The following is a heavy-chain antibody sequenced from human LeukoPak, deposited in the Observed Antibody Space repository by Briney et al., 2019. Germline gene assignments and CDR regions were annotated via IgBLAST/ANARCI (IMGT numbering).Heavy chain of an antibody. CDR2: TIPIFGTA. V-gene: IGHV1-69*06. D-gene: IGHD3-3*01. J-gene: IGHJ6*03. CDR1: GGTFSSYA. CDR3: ASYYDFWSGYRTTKNYYYYMDV. Sequence: SVKVSCKASGGTFSSYAISWVRQAPGQGLEWMGGTIPIFGTANYAQKFQGRVTITADKSTSTAYMELSSLRSEDTAVYYCASYYDFWSGYRTTKNYYYYMDVWGKGTTVTVSS.